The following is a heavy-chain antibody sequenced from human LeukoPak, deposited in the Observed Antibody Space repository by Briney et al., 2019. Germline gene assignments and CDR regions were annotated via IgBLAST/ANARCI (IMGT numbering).Heavy chain of an antibody. CDR2: ISSSGGTI. J-gene: IGHJ5*02. V-gene: IGHV3-48*03. Sequence: GGSLRLSCAASGFTFSSYEMNWVRQAPGKGLEWVSYISSSGGTIYYADSVKGRFTISRDNAKNSLYLQMNSLRAEDTAVYYCARDRIAAAGFHWFDPWGQGTLVTVSS. CDR3: ARDRIAAAGFHWFDP. CDR1: GFTFSSYE. D-gene: IGHD6-13*01.